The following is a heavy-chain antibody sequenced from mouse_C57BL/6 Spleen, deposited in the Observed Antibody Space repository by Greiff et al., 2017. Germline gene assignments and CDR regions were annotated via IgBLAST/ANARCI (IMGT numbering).Heavy chain of an antibody. Sequence: VQLQQSGAELVRPGASVKLSCTASGFNIKDYYMHWVKQSPEQGLEWIGRIDPEDGDTEYAPKFQGKATMTADTSSNTAYLQLSSLTSEDTAVYYCTTFYGSLLWDYWGQGTSVTVSS. CDR3: TTFYGSLLWDY. J-gene: IGHJ4*01. CDR2: IDPEDGDT. V-gene: IGHV14-1*01. D-gene: IGHD1-1*01. CDR1: GFNIKDYY.